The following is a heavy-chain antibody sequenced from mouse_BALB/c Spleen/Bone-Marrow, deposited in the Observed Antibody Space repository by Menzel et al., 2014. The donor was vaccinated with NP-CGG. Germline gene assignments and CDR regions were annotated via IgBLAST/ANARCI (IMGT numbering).Heavy chain of an antibody. J-gene: IGHJ3*01. CDR2: IDPSDSYT. D-gene: IGHD2-14*01. V-gene: IGHV1S126*01. CDR3: AAYYRYLAWFAY. CDR1: GYAFSSYW. Sequence: VQLVESGAELVRPGSSVKISCKASGYAFSSYWMNWVKQRPGQGLEWIGEIDPSDSYTNYNQKFKGKATLTVDKSSSTAYMQLSSLTSEDTAVYYCAAYYRYLAWFAYWGQGTLVTVSA.